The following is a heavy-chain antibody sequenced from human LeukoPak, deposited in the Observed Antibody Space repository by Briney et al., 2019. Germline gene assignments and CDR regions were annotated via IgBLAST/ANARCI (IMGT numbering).Heavy chain of an antibody. J-gene: IGHJ4*02. CDR2: IYYSGST. Sequence: SETLSLTCTVSGGSISSYYRSWIRQPPGKGLEWIGYIYYSGSTNYNPSLKSRVTISVDTSKNQFSLKLSSVTAADTAVYYCASTFGYSSSWYRIDYWGQGTLVTVSS. CDR3: ASTFGYSSSWYRIDY. V-gene: IGHV4-59*01. D-gene: IGHD6-13*01. CDR1: GGSISSYY.